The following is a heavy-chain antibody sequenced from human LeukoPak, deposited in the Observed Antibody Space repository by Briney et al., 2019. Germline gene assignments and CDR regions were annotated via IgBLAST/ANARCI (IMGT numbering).Heavy chain of an antibody. CDR1: GYTFTDYY. Sequence: ASVKVSCKASGYTFTDYYLHLGRQAPGQGLELMGWIDPKSGGTNYAKKFQGRVTMTRDTSVSAVYMELSSLRSDDTAVYYCASLGATTIYYYGMDVWGQGTTVTVSS. J-gene: IGHJ6*02. D-gene: IGHD1-26*01. CDR2: IDPKSGGT. CDR3: ASLGATTIYYYGMDV. V-gene: IGHV1-2*02.